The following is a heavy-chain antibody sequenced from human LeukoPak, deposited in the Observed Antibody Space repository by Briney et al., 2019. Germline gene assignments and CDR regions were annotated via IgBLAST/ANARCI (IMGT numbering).Heavy chain of an antibody. J-gene: IGHJ3*02. D-gene: IGHD1-26*01. V-gene: IGHV1-69*13. CDR3: ARDRLYSGSYYRRNDAFDI. CDR1: GGTFSSYA. Sequence: GAPVKVSCKASGGTFSSYAISWVRQAPGQGLEWMGGIIPIFGTANYAQKFQGRVTITADESTSTAYMELSSLRSEDTAVYYCARDRLYSGSYYRRNDAFDIWGQGTMVTVSS. CDR2: IIPIFGTA.